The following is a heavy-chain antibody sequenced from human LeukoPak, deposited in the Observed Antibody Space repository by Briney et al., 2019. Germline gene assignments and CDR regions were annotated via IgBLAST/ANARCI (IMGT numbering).Heavy chain of an antibody. D-gene: IGHD3-16*01. CDR2: IDSSSATT. CDR3: AKDSVWGISKQQPDPW. V-gene: IGHV3-48*01. J-gene: IGHJ4*02. CDR1: GFTFSYYS. Sequence: GGSLRLSCAASGFTFSYYSMTWVRQAPGKGLKWVSYIDSSSATTYYADSVKGRFTISRDNSKNTLYLQMNSLRAEDTAVYYCAKDSVWGISKQQPDPWWGQGTLVTVSS.